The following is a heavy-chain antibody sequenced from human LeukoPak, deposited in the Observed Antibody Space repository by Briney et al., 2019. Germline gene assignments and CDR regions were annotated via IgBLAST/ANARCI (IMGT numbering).Heavy chain of an antibody. CDR2: ISGCGGST. J-gene: IGHJ4*02. CDR3: AEAMNRGVGATGFDY. D-gene: IGHD1-26*01. V-gene: IGHV3-23*01. CDR1: GFTFSSYA. Sequence: PGGSLRLSCAASGFTFSSYAMSWVRQAPGKGLEWVSAISGCGGSTYYADSVKGRFTISRDNSKNTLYLQMNSLRAEDTAVYYCAEAMNRGVGATGFDYWGQGTLVTVSS.